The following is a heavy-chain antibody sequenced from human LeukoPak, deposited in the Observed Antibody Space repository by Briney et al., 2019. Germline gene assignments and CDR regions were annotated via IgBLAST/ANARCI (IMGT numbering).Heavy chain of an antibody. J-gene: IGHJ4*02. V-gene: IGHV4-4*07. CDR1: GGSISSYY. Sequence: SETLSLTCTVSGGSISSYYWSWIRQPAGKGLEWIGRIYTSGSTNYNPSLKSRVTMSVDTSKNQFSLKLSSVTAADTAVYYCARENYSWIQLWSCPYFDYWGQGTLVTVSS. CDR2: IYTSGST. D-gene: IGHD5-18*01. CDR3: ARENYSWIQLWSCPYFDY.